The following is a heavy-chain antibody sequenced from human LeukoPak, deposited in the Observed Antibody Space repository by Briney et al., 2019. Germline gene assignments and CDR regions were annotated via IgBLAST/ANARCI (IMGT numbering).Heavy chain of an antibody. J-gene: IGHJ4*02. D-gene: IGHD2-2*01. V-gene: IGHV1-24*01. CDR1: GYTLTELS. Sequence: GASVKVSCKVSGYTLTELSMHWVRQAPGKGLEWMGGFDPEDGETIYAQKFQGRVTMTEDTSTDTAYMELSGLRSEDTAVYYCATGYCSSTSCSDFDYWGQGTLVTVSS. CDR2: FDPEDGET. CDR3: ATGYCSSTSCSDFDY.